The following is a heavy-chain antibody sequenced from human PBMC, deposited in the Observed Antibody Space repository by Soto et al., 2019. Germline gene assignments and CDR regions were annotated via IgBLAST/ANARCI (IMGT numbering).Heavy chain of an antibody. CDR1: GGSINSGGSY. J-gene: IGHJ5*02. V-gene: IGHV4-31*11. CDR3: AREGGARLRSDWFDP. Sequence: QVQLQESGPGLVKPSQTLSLTCVVSGGSINSGGSYWSWIRQHPGKGLEWIGYIYSSASTYYNPSLSSRVTISVDMSKNQFSLKLTSVTAADTAVYYCAREGGARLRSDWFDPWGQGTLVTVSS. CDR2: IYSSAST. D-gene: IGHD6-6*01.